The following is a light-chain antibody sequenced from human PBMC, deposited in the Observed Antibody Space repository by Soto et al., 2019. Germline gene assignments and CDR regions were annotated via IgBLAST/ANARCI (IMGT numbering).Light chain of an antibody. CDR3: QHYDGPPFT. CDR2: GVS. CDR1: QSVNSRF. J-gene: IGKJ3*01. V-gene: IGKV3-20*01. Sequence: EIVLTQSPGTLSLSPGERATLSCRASQSVNSRFLAWYQQKPGQAPSLLIYGVSSRATGIPDRFSGSGSATEFTLIISRLEPEDFAVYYCQHYDGPPFTFGPGTKVDIK.